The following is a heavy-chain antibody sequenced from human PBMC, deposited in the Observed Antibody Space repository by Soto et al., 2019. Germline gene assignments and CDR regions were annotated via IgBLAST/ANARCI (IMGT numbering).Heavy chain of an antibody. CDR1: GGSISSGGYY. V-gene: IGHV4-31*03. Sequence: SETLSLTCTVSGGSISSGGYYWSWIRQHPGKGLEWIGYIYYSGSTYYNPSLKIRVTISVDTSKNQFSLKLSSVTAADTAVYYCAGGDYVPYYFDYWGQGTLVTVS. J-gene: IGHJ4*02. D-gene: IGHD4-17*01. CDR2: IYYSGST. CDR3: AGGDYVPYYFDY.